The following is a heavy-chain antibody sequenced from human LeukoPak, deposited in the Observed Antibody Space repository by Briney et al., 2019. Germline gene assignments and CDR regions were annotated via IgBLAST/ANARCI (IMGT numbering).Heavy chain of an antibody. V-gene: IGHV4-61*01. Sequence: SETLSLTCTVSGGSVSSGNYCWSWIWQPPGKELEWIGYVHYSGTTNYNPSLKSRVTISVDTSKNQFSLKLSSVTAADTAVYYCARHYGPWGQGTLVTVSS. CDR2: VHYSGTT. D-gene: IGHD3-16*01. CDR3: ARHYGP. CDR1: GGSVSSGNYC. J-gene: IGHJ5*02.